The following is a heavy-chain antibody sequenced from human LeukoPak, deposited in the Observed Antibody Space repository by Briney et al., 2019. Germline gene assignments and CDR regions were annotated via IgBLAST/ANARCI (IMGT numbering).Heavy chain of an antibody. D-gene: IGHD1-1*01. J-gene: IGHJ4*02. Sequence: GGSLRLSCAASGSNFRNYRMHWVRQAPGKGLVWVSRINSDGSSTSYADSVKGRFTISRDNAENTLYLQINSLRAEDTAVYYCATNEAATGRLDYWGQGTLVTDSS. V-gene: IGHV3-74*01. CDR1: GSNFRNYR. CDR2: INSDGSST. CDR3: ATNEAATGRLDY.